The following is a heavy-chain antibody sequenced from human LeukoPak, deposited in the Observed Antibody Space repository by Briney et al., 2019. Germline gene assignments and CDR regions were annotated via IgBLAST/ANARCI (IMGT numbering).Heavy chain of an antibody. V-gene: IGHV3-23*01. Sequence: PGGSLRFSSAASGFTFSSYAMTWLRPAPGKGLKWFSTISGGGGSSYFADSVKGRFTISRDNSKNTLYLQMNSLRAEDTALYYCAKDGYSSSSPRNMDVGRKGTTVTVFS. CDR1: GFTFSSYA. D-gene: IGHD6-6*01. J-gene: IGHJ6*03. CDR2: ISGGGGSS. CDR3: AKDGYSSSSPRNMDV.